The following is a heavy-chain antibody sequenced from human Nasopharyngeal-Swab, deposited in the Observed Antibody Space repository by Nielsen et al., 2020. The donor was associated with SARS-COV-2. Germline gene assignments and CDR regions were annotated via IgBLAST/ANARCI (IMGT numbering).Heavy chain of an antibody. D-gene: IGHD3-9*01. CDR2: INQDGSVH. V-gene: IGHV3-7*03. CDR3: VLKTLTTGWVY. J-gene: IGHJ4*02. CDR1: GVTFSPYW. Sequence: GESLKISCAGSGVTFSPYWMSWVRQAPGKGLEWLANINQDGSVHYYVDSVRGRFTVSRDNAKNSLFLQMNSLRAEDTAVYYCVLKTLTTGWVYWGQGTVVTVSS.